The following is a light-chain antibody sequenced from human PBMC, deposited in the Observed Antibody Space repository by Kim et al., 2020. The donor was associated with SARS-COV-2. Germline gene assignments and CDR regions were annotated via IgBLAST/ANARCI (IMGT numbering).Light chain of an antibody. J-gene: IGKJ4*01. CDR1: QSVSSY. CDR2: DAS. V-gene: IGKV3-11*01. CDR3: QQRSNWPLT. Sequence: EIVLTQSPVTLSLSPGERATLSCRASQSVSSYLAWYQQKPGQAPRLLIYDASNRATGIPARFSGSGSGTDFTLTISSLEPEDFALYYCQQRSNWPLTFGGGTKVEIK.